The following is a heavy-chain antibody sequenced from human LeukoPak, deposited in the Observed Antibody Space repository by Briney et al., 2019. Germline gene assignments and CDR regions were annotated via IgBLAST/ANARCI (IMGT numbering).Heavy chain of an antibody. Sequence: PSETLSLTCTVSGGFISSSTYYWGWIRQPPGKGLEWIGSMYYSGNIYYNLSLKSRVTISVDTSKNQFSLKLSSVTAADTAVYYCARDYDSTGLHAVDFWGQGTMVTVSS. CDR1: GGFISSSTYY. CDR3: ARDYDSTGLHAVDF. CDR2: MYYSGNI. J-gene: IGHJ3*01. V-gene: IGHV4-39*07. D-gene: IGHD3-22*01.